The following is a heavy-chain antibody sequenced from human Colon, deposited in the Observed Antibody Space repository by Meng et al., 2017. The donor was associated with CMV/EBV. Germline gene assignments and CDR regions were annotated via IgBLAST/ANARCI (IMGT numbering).Heavy chain of an antibody. CDR1: GSFLTRPDW. V-gene: IGHV4-4*01. CDR3: ARSVGFGLP. CDR2: IYPTGST. J-gene: IGHJ1*01. Sequence: LTCTPSGSFLTRPDWWTWVRQHTVKGLAWIREIYPTGSTNSNPSLQSRVTMSVDTSKHQFSLKLNSVTAAATAVYFCARSVGFGLPWGQGTLVTVSS. D-gene: IGHD3-10*01.